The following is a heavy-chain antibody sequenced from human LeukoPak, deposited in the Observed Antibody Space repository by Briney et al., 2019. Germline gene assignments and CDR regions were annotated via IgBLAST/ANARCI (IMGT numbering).Heavy chain of an antibody. CDR2: IKEDGREK. Sequence: GGSLRLSCAASGFTFSNYWMSWVRQAPGKGLEWVATIKEDGREKYYVDSVKGRFTTSRDNAKNSLYLQMNSLRPEDTAVYYCARLFAAPRFDWFDPWGQGTLVTVSS. J-gene: IGHJ5*02. V-gene: IGHV3-7*01. CDR1: GFTFSNYW. D-gene: IGHD3-3*01. CDR3: ARLFAAPRFDWFDP.